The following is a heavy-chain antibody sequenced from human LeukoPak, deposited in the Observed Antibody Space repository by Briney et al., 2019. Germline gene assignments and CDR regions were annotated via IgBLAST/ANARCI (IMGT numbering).Heavy chain of an antibody. CDR3: AKENEEDIVAYYFDY. Sequence: PGGSLRLSCAASGFTFDNYAMQWVRQAPGKGLEWVSLISWDGGSTYYADSVKGRFTISRDNSKNTLYLQMNSLRAEDTAVYYCAKENEEDIVAYYFDYWGQGTLVTVSS. V-gene: IGHV3-43D*03. D-gene: IGHD2-15*01. CDR1: GFTFDNYA. CDR2: ISWDGGST. J-gene: IGHJ4*02.